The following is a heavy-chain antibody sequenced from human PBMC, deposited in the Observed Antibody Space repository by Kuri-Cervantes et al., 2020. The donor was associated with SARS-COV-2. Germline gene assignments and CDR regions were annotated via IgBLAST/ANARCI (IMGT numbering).Heavy chain of an antibody. D-gene: IGHD3-10*01. CDR3: ARSSVGDLGWFDP. V-gene: IGHV1-2*02. J-gene: IGHJ5*02. Sequence: ASVKVSCKASGYTFTGYYMHWVRQAPGQGLEWMGWISPNSGGTNYAQKFQGRVTMTRDTSISTAYMELSRLRSDDTAVYYCARSSVGDLGWFDPWGQGTLVTVSS. CDR2: ISPNSGGT. CDR1: GYTFTGYY.